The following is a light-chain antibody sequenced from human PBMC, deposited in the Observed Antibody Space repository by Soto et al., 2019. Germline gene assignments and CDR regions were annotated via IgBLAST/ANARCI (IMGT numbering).Light chain of an antibody. CDR2: GAS. CDR1: QSVSSF. Sequence: EKVMTQSPATLSMSPGERATLSCRASQSVSSFLAWYQQKPGQAPRLLIYGASTRATGIPARFSGSRSGTEYTLTISSLQSEDFAVYYCQQYSNWPSWTFGQGPKV. CDR3: QQYSNWPSWT. J-gene: IGKJ1*01. V-gene: IGKV3-15*01.